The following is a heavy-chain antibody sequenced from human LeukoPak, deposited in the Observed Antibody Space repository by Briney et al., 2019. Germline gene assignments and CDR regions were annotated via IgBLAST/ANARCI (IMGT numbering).Heavy chain of an antibody. V-gene: IGHV4-39*01. CDR1: GDSISSRSYY. CDR2: IYYSGST. CDR3: AQAGPFNAMVYARSLRPRLFDP. Sequence: SETLSLTCTVSGDSISSRSYYWGWIRQSPGKGLEWIGSIYYSGSTYYKPSLKSRLTISVDTSKNQFSLKLSSVTAADTAVYYCAQAGPFNAMVYARSLRPRLFDPWGQGTLVTVSS. J-gene: IGHJ5*02. D-gene: IGHD2-8*01.